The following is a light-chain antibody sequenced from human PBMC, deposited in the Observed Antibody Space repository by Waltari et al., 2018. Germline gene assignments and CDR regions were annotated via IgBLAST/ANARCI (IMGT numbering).Light chain of an antibody. V-gene: IGLV3-1*01. CDR2: RYI. Sequence: YEMTQPPSVSVSPGQTASITCSGDNLQYKYVYWYQHKPGKSPLLILYRYIDRPAGLPVRCSGSNAGNTATLTISETQAMDEADYYCQAWDTSTGVVFGGGTKLTVL. CDR1: NLQYKY. CDR3: QAWDTSTGVV. J-gene: IGLJ2*01.